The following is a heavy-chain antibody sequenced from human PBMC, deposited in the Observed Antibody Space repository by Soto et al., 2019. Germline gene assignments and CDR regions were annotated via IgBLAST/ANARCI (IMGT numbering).Heavy chain of an antibody. CDR2: TYYRSKWYN. CDR3: ARERYDFWSGYYLPYGMDV. D-gene: IGHD3-3*01. Sequence: SQTLSLTCAIPGDSVSSNSAAWNWIRQSPSRGLEWLGRTYYRSKWYNDYAVSVKSRITINPDTSKNQFSLQLNSVTPEDTAVYYCARERYDFWSGYYLPYGMDVWGQGTTVTVSS. CDR1: GDSVSSNSAA. J-gene: IGHJ6*02. V-gene: IGHV6-1*01.